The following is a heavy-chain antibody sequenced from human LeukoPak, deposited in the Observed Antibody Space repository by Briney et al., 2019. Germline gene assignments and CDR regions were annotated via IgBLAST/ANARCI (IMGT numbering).Heavy chain of an antibody. J-gene: IGHJ6*02. CDR3: AKVIRGGYGMDV. CDR1: GFTFSGFG. Sequence: GGPLRLSCAASGFTFSGFGMIWVRQAPGKGLEWVSYISDSSSLTDYADSVRGRFTISRDNAKNSLSLQLNSLRDEDTAVYFCAKVIRGGYGMDVWGQGTTVTVSS. CDR2: ISDSSSLT. D-gene: IGHD3-10*01. V-gene: IGHV3-48*02.